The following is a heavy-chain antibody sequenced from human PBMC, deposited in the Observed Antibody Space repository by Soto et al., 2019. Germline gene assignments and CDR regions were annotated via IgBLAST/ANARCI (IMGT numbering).Heavy chain of an antibody. CDR1: GFTFSSYA. J-gene: IGHJ4*02. V-gene: IGHV3-23*01. CDR3: AKPWAYYYGSGSYPGDY. D-gene: IGHD3-10*01. Sequence: EVQLLESGGGLVQPGGSLRLSCAASGFTFSSYAMSWVRQAPGKGLEWVSAISGSGGSTYYADSVKGRFTISRDNSKNTLYLQMNSLRAEETAVYYCAKPWAYYYGSGSYPGDYWGQGTLVTVSS. CDR2: ISGSGGST.